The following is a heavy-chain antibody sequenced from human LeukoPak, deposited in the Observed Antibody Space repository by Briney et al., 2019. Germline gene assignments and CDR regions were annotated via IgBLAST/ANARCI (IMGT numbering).Heavy chain of an antibody. CDR3: ARPRGYCSGGSCFPSDY. V-gene: IGHV3-7*03. CDR2: IKQDESEK. D-gene: IGHD2-15*01. J-gene: IGHJ4*02. CDR1: GFTFSIYW. Sequence: PGGSLRLSCAAPGFTFSIYWMSWVRKAPGKGLEWVANIKQDESEKYYVDSVKGRFTVSRDNAKNSLYLQMDSLRVEDTAVYYCARPRGYCSGGSCFPSDYWGQGTLVTVSS.